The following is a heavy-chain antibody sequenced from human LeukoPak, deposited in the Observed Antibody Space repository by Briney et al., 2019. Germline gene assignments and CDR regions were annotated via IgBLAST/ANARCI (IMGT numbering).Heavy chain of an antibody. Sequence: SETLSLTCTVSGYSISSGYYWTWIRQPPGKGLEWIGEINHGGSTNYNPSLKSRVTISVDTSKNQFSLKLSSVTAADTAVYYCARYLDYGGNSRVFQHWGQGTLVTVSS. V-gene: IGHV4-38-2*02. CDR1: GYSISSGYY. CDR3: ARYLDYGGNSRVFQH. D-gene: IGHD4-23*01. J-gene: IGHJ1*01. CDR2: INHGGST.